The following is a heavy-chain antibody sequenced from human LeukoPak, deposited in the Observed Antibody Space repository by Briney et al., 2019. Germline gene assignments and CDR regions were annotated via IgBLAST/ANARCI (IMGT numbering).Heavy chain of an antibody. CDR3: ARPGNYYDSSGYTY. CDR2: INPSGGST. V-gene: IGHV1-46*01. J-gene: IGHJ4*02. Sequence: ASVKVSCKASGDTFTSYYMHWVRQAPGQGLEWMGIINPSGGSTSYAQKYQGRVTMTRDMSTSTVYMELSNLRSEDTAVYYCARPGNYYDSSGYTYWGQGTLVTVSS. D-gene: IGHD3-22*01. CDR1: GDTFTSYY.